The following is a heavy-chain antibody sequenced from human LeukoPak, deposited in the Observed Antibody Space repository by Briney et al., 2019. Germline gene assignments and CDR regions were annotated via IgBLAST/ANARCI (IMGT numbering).Heavy chain of an antibody. CDR2: ISSRSSTI. CDR3: ARGEQGAYCSSTSCYNYYYYYGMDV. J-gene: IGHJ6*02. CDR1: GFTFSSYS. D-gene: IGHD2-2*02. Sequence: GGSLRLSCAASGFTFSSYSMNWVRQAPGKGLEWVSYISSRSSTIYYADSVKGRFTISRDNAKNSLYLQMNSLRAEDTAVYYCARGEQGAYCSSTSCYNYYYYYGMDVWGQGTTVTVSS. V-gene: IGHV3-48*04.